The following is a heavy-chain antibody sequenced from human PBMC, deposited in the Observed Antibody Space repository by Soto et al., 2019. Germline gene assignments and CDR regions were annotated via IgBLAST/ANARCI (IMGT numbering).Heavy chain of an antibody. V-gene: IGHV1-18*01. Sequence: QVQLVQSGAEVKKPGASVKVSCKASGYTFTSYGISWVRQAPGQGLEWMGWISAYNGNTNYAQKLQGRVTMTTDTTTSTAYMELRSLRSADTAVYYGARVKGIVATIPHNWFDPWGQGTLVTVSS. D-gene: IGHD5-12*01. J-gene: IGHJ5*02. CDR1: GYTFTSYG. CDR3: ARVKGIVATIPHNWFDP. CDR2: ISAYNGNT.